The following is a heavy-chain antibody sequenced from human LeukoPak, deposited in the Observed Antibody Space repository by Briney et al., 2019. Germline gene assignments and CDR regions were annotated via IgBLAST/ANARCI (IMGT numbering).Heavy chain of an antibody. Sequence: GESLKISCKGSGYSLTSYWIGWVRQMPGKGLEWMGIIYPGDSDTRYSPSFQGQVTISADKSISTAYLQWSSLKASDTAMYYCARLLLGGYSYGPALDWGQGTLVTVSS. CDR3: ARLLLGGYSYGPALD. D-gene: IGHD5-18*01. CDR1: GYSLTSYW. V-gene: IGHV5-51*01. CDR2: IYPGDSDT. J-gene: IGHJ4*02.